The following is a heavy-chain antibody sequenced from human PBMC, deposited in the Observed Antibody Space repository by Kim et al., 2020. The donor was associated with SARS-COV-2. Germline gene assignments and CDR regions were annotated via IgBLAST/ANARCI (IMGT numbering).Heavy chain of an antibody. CDR3: ARGHYGMDV. CDR2: TNPDGSEK. CDR1: GFMFSNHG. Sequence: GGSLRLSCAGSGFMFSNHGITWVRQAPGKGLEWVANTNPDGSEKYYPDSVKGRFTISRDNAKNSVHLQMISLSAEDTAVYYCARGHYGMDVWGRGRTVTV. J-gene: IGHJ6*02. V-gene: IGHV3-7*01.